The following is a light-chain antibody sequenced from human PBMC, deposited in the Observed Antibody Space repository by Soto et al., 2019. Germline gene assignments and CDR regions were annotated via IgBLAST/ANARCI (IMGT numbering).Light chain of an antibody. Sequence: DIQMTQSPSSLSASVGDRVTITCRASQSSSNYLNWYQQKPGKAPKVLIYATSNLQSGDPSRFSGSGSGTDYTLTICSLQPEDFATYYCQQSYSTPPTFGQGTRLEIK. CDR1: QSSSNY. CDR3: QQSYSTPPT. V-gene: IGKV1-39*01. CDR2: ATS. J-gene: IGKJ5*01.